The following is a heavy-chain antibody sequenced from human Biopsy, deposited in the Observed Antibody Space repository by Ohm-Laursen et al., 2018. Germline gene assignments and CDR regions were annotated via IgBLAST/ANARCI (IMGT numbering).Heavy chain of an antibody. Sequence: SDTLSLTCTVSGDSLSSYFWSWIRQPPGKGLEWIGFIHNSGSTDHNPSLKSRVTVSMDVSNNDFSLKLTSVTAADTAVYYCARDDAVTVIRGLYYWGQGALVTVSS. V-gene: IGHV4-59*07. CDR3: ARDDAVTVIRGLYY. J-gene: IGHJ4*02. D-gene: IGHD2-21*02. CDR2: IHNSGST. CDR1: GDSLSSYF.